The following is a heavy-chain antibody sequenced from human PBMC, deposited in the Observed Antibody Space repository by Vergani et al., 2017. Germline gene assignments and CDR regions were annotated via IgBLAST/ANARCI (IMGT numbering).Heavy chain of an antibody. CDR1: GGSISSGRFY. D-gene: IGHD3-10*01. Sequence: QVQLQESGPGLVKPSQTLSLTCTVSGGSISSGRFYWSWIHHPPWKCLESIVYTYYSGSTYYNPSLKSRVTISVDTSKNQFSLKLSSVTAADTAVYYCARGAEDSYGSGNDIWGQGTMVTVSS. V-gene: IGHV4-31*03. J-gene: IGHJ3*02. CDR2: TYYSGST. CDR3: ARGAEDSYGSGNDI.